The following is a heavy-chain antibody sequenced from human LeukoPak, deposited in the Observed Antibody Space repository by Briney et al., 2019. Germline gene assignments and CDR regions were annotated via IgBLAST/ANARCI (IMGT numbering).Heavy chain of an antibody. CDR2: ISYDGSNK. D-gene: IGHD4-17*01. Sequence: PGGSLRLSCAASGFTFSSYGMHWVRQAPGKGLEWVAVISYDGSNKYYADSVKGRFTISRDNSKNTLYLQMNSLRAEDTAVYYCAKDQNPYTVTTLGFDYWGQGTLVTVSS. J-gene: IGHJ4*02. CDR1: GFTFSSYG. V-gene: IGHV3-30*18. CDR3: AKDQNPYTVTTLGFDY.